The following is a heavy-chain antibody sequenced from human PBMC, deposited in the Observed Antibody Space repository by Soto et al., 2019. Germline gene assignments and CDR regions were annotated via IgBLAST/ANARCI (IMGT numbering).Heavy chain of an antibody. CDR3: AKDRAGYTGPEVYFYYGMDV. D-gene: IGHD5-12*01. CDR2: ISGDTGNT. Sequence: SWVRQAPGQGLEWMGWISGDTGNTFYAQKFKDRVTMTTDTSTSTAYMELRSLRFDDTAVYYCAKDRAGYTGPEVYFYYGMDVWGQGTTVSVSS. V-gene: IGHV1-18*01. J-gene: IGHJ6*02.